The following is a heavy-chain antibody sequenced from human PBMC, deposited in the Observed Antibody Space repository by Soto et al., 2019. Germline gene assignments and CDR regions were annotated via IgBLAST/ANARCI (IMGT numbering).Heavy chain of an antibody. CDR1: GFTFGDYA. J-gene: IGHJ6*02. CDR2: IRSKAYGGTT. V-gene: IGHV3-49*03. Sequence: GGSLRLSCTASGFTFGDYAMSWFRQAPGKGLEWVGFIRSKAYGGTTEYAASVKGRFTISRDDSKSIAYLQMNSLKTEDTAMYYCTREEQLADYYYYGMDVWGQGTTVTVSS. D-gene: IGHD6-6*01. CDR3: TREEQLADYYYYGMDV.